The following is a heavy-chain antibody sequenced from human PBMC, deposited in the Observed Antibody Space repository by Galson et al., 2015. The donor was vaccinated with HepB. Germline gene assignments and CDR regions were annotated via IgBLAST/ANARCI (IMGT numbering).Heavy chain of an antibody. CDR2: MSNDERNI. CDR1: GFSFSNYW. Sequence: SLRLSCAASGFSFSNYWMDWVRQAPGEGLEWVSDMSNDERNIKRYADSVKGRFTISRDNAKNTLYLYMNSLRVDDTALYYCARGGVLGGIDVWGQGTMVTVSS. V-gene: IGHV3-74*01. D-gene: IGHD3-10*01. CDR3: ARGGVLGGIDV. J-gene: IGHJ6*02.